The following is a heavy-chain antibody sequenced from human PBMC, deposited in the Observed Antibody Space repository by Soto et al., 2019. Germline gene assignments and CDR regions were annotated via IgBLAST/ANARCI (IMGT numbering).Heavy chain of an antibody. D-gene: IGHD4-17*01. V-gene: IGHV3-33*01. J-gene: IGHJ4*02. CDR2: ILNDASGH. CDR1: GFTFSRHG. CDR3: ARDDDYPDNGFEY. Sequence: ESGGGVVQPGTSLRLSCAASGFTFSRHGMLWVRQTPGKGLEWLAVILNDASGHWYADSVKGRFTISRDNFENTLYLQMNGLKLEDTAMYYCARDDDYPDNGFEYWGQGTLDTVSS.